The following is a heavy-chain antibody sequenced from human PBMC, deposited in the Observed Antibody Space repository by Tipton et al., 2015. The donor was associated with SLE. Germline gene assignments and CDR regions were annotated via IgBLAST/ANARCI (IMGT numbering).Heavy chain of an antibody. CDR3: ARTCSGGSCYSFDS. Sequence: VKPSQTLSLTCVISGDSVSSNNAAWNWIRQSPSRGLEWLGRTYYRSKWFNNYAVSVQSRITFNSDTSKNQFSLQLNSVTPEDTAVYYCARTCSGGSCYSFDSWSQGTLVAVSS. D-gene: IGHD2-15*01. CDR2: TYYRSKWFN. V-gene: IGHV6-1*01. CDR1: GDSVSSNNAA. J-gene: IGHJ4*02.